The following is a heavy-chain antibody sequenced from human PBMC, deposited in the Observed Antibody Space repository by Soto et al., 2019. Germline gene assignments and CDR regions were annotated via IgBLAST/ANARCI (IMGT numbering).Heavy chain of an antibody. J-gene: IGHJ6*02. V-gene: IGHV3-73*02. Sequence: EVQLVESGGGLVQPGGSLKLSCAASGFTFSGSAMHWVRQASGKGLEWVGRIRSKANSYATAYAASVKGRFTISRDDSKNTAYLQMNSLKTEDTAVYYCTRHEDTAMVLPLYYGMDVWGQGTTVTVSS. CDR2: IRSKANSYAT. CDR3: TRHEDTAMVLPLYYGMDV. CDR1: GFTFSGSA. D-gene: IGHD5-18*01.